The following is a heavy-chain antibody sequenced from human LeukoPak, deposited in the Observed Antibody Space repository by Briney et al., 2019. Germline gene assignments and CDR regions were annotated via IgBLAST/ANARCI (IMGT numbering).Heavy chain of an antibody. CDR1: GGTFSSYA. J-gene: IGHJ5*02. V-gene: IGHV1-69*13. Sequence: ASVKVSCKASGGTFSSYAISWVRQAPGQGLEWRGGIIPIFGTANYAQKFQGRVTITADESTSTAYMELSSLRSEDTAVYYCARAATYYYGSGSYSWLDPWGQGTLVTVSS. CDR2: IIPIFGTA. CDR3: ARAATYYYGSGSYSWLDP. D-gene: IGHD3-10*01.